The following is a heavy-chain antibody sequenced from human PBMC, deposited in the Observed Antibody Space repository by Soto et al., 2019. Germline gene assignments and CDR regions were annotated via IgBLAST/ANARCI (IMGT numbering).Heavy chain of an antibody. J-gene: IGHJ4*02. CDR1: GFSFSNFG. D-gene: IGHD3-9*01. CDR2: IWHDGSEK. V-gene: IGHV3-33*06. Sequence: GGSLRLSCGASGFSFSNFGMHWVRQAPGKGLEWVAIIWHDGSEKYHADPVKGRFTISRDNAKNTLFLQMDSLRPEDTAMYFCVKGGNDWPLDYWGQGTLVTVSS. CDR3: VKGGNDWPLDY.